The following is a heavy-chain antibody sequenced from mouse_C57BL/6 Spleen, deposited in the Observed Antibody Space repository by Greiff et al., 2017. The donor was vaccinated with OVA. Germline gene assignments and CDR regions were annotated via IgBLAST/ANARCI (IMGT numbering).Heavy chain of an antibody. V-gene: IGHV1-52*01. CDR1: GYTFTSYW. J-gene: IGHJ2*01. D-gene: IGHD2-1*01. CDR2: IDPSDSET. Sequence: QVQLKQPGAELVRPGSSVKLSCKASGYTFTSYWMHWVKQRPIQGLEWIGNIDPSDSETHYNQKFKDKATLTVDKSSSTAYMQLSSLTSEDSAVYYCARRGDGNYDFDYWGQGTTLTVSS. CDR3: ARRGDGNYDFDY.